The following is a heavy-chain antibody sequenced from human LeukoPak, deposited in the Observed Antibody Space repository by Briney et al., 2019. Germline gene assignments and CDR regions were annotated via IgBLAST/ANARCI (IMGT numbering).Heavy chain of an antibody. J-gene: IGHJ3*02. D-gene: IGHD1-26*01. V-gene: IGHV3-21*01. CDR2: ISSGSSYI. CDR1: GFTFNSYS. CDR3: ARQVGVDDAFDI. Sequence: GGSLRLSCAASGFTFNSYSMNWVGQAPGKGLEWVSSISSGSSYIFYADSVKGRFTISRDNAKNSLYLQMNSLRAEDTAVYYCARQVGVDDAFDIWGQGTMVTISS.